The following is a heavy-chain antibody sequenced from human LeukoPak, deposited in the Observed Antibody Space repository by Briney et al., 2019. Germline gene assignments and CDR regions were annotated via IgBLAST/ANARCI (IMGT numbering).Heavy chain of an antibody. CDR2: SNRRGSTT. CDR1: GFTFSTYE. J-gene: IGHJ4*02. CDR3: ARELVVRAGDYFEY. Sequence: PGGSLRLSCVASGFTFSTYEMDWVRQAPGKGLEWVSHSNRRGSTTYYADSVKGRFTISRDNAKNTLYLQMNSLRVEDTAVYYCARELVVRAGDYFEYWGQGTLVTVSS. V-gene: IGHV3-48*03. D-gene: IGHD2-2*01.